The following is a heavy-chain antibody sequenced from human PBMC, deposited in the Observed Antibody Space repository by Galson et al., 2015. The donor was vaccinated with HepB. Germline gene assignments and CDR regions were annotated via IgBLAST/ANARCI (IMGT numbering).Heavy chain of an antibody. CDR2: IKSKTDGGTT. Sequence: SLRLSCAASGFTFSNAWMSWVRQAPGKGLEWVGRIKSKTDGGTTDYAAPVKGRFTISRDDSKNTLYLQMNSLKTEDTAVYYCTHHDPYSNYLDYWGQGTLVTVSS. CDR1: GFTFSNAW. V-gene: IGHV3-15*01. CDR3: THHDPYSNYLDY. D-gene: IGHD4-11*01. J-gene: IGHJ4*02.